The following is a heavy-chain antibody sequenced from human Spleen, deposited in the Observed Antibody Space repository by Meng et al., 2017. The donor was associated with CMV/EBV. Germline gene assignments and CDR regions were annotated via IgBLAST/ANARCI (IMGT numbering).Heavy chain of an antibody. V-gene: IGHV3-23*01. Sequence: GESLKISCAASGFTFSSYAMSWVRQVPGKGLDWVSGISGSGITTDYADSVKGRFTISRDNSNNMLYLQVNSLRAEDTAIYYCAKDARSSTRYLGYAMDVWGLGTTVTVSS. CDR2: ISGSGITT. CDR3: AKDARSSTRYLGYAMDV. J-gene: IGHJ6*02. D-gene: IGHD1-26*01. CDR1: GFTFSSYA.